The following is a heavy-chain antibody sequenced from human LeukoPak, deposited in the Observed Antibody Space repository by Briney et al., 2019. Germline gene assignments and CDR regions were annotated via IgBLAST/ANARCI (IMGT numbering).Heavy chain of an antibody. V-gene: IGHV4-39*01. CDR1: GGSVSRNSDY. CDR2: IYYGGST. CDR3: ASGRPDYGDYIPYEDY. D-gene: IGHD4-17*01. J-gene: IGHJ4*02. Sequence: SETLSLTCTVSGGSVSRNSDYWGWIRQPPGKGLEWIGSIYYGGSTYYNPSLKSRVTISVDTSKNQFSLKLSSVTAADTAVYYCASGRPDYGDYIPYEDYWGQGTLVTISS.